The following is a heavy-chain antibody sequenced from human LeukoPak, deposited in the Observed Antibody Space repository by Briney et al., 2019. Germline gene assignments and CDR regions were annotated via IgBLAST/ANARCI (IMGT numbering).Heavy chain of an antibody. V-gene: IGHV4-61*01. D-gene: IGHD6-19*01. CDR3: AREGSGWYYFDY. Sequence: SETLSLTCTVSGVSISSSSYYWSWIRQPPGKGLEWIGYIYYSGSTNYNPSLKSRVTISVDTSQNQLSLKLSSVTAADTAVYYCAREGSGWYYFDYWGQGTLLTVSS. CDR2: IYYSGST. CDR1: GVSISSSSYY. J-gene: IGHJ4*02.